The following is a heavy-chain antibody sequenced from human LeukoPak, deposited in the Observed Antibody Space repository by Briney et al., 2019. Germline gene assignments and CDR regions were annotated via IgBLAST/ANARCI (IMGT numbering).Heavy chain of an antibody. CDR3: ARHSATVVSLYYFDY. Sequence: SGTLSLTCAVSGGSISSSNWWSWVRQPPGKGLEWIGEIYHSGSTNYNPSLKSRVTISVDTSKNQFSLKLSSVTAADTAVYYCARHSATVVSLYYFDYWGQGTLVTVSS. D-gene: IGHD4-23*01. CDR1: GGSISSSNW. CDR2: IYHSGST. J-gene: IGHJ4*02. V-gene: IGHV4-4*02.